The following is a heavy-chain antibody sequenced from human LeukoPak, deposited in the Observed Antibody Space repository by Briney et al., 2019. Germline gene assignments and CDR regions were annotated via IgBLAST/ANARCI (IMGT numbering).Heavy chain of an antibody. CDR2: TDTGGVIT. CDR1: GFTFSNYG. Sequence: KPGGSLRLSCAASGFTFSNYGMNWVRQAPGKGLEWVSVTDTGGVITYYTDSVKGRFTISRDNSKNTLNLQMDSLRVEDTAVYYCAKGDTGVIRRYYLDSWGQGTLVTVSS. J-gene: IGHJ4*02. V-gene: IGHV3-23*03. CDR3: AKGDTGVIRRYYLDS. D-gene: IGHD5-18*01.